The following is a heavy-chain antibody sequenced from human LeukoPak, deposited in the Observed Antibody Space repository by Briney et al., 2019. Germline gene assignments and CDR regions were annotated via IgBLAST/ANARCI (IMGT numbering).Heavy chain of an antibody. CDR2: ISYDGSNK. CDR1: GFTFSSYA. D-gene: IGHD6-19*01. V-gene: IGHV3-30-3*01. CDR3: ARKAVAGPLGY. Sequence: GGSLRLSCAASGFTFSSYAMHWVRQAPGKGLEGVAVISYDGSNKYYADSVKGRFTISRDNSKNTLYLQMNSLRAEDTAVYYCARKAVAGPLGYWGQGTLVTVSS. J-gene: IGHJ4*02.